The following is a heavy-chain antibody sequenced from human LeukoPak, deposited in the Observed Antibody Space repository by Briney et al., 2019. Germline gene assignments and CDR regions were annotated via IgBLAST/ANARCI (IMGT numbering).Heavy chain of an antibody. CDR3: ARRGGAGRSFDY. CDR1: GASVSSGGYY. CDR2: IYYSGST. Sequence: KSSETLSLTCTVSGASVSSGGYYWSWIRQPPGQGLEWIGNIYYSGSTNYNPSLKSRVTISVDTSKNQFSLKVSSVTAADTAVYYCARRGGAGRSFDYWGQGTLVTVSS. J-gene: IGHJ4*02. V-gene: IGHV4-61*08. D-gene: IGHD2-21*01.